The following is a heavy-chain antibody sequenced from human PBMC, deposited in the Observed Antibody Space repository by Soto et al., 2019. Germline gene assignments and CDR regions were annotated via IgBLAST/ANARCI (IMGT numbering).Heavy chain of an antibody. Sequence: TGQGLEWMGWMNPNSGNTGYAQKFQGRVTMTRNTSISTAYMELSSLRSEDTAVYYCANSITMVRAVATFLPWR. CDR2: MNPNSGNT. V-gene: IGHV1-8*01. D-gene: IGHD3-10*01. CDR3: ANSITMVRAVATFLP. J-gene: IGHJ5*02.